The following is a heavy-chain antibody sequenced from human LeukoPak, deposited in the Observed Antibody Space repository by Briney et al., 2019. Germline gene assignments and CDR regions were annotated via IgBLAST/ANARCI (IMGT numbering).Heavy chain of an antibody. D-gene: IGHD6-19*01. J-gene: IGHJ4*02. V-gene: IGHV4-34*01. CDR2: INHSGST. CDR1: GGSFSGYY. Sequence: TLSLTCAVYGGSFSGYYWSWIRQPPGKGLEWIGEINHSGSTNYNPSLKSRVTISVDTSKNQFSLKLSSVTAADTAVYYCATIAVAGKNDYWGQGTLVTVSS. CDR3: ATIAVAGKNDY.